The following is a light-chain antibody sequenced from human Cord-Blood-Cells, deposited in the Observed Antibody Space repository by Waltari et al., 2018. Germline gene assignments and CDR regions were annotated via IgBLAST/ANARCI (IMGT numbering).Light chain of an antibody. CDR3: CSYAGSYTFV. CDR1: VGGYNY. J-gene: IGLJ3*02. Sequence: VGGYNYVSWYQQHPGKAPKLMIYDVSKRPSGVPDRFSGSKSGNTASLTISGLRAEDEADYYCCSYAGSYTFVFGGGTKLTVL. V-gene: IGLV2-11*01. CDR2: DVS.